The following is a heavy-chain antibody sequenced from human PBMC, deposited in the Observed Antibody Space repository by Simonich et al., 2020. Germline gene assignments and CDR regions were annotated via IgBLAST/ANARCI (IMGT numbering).Heavy chain of an antibody. J-gene: IGHJ3*02. CDR2: INPKVGGT. D-gene: IGHD7-27*01. V-gene: IGHV1-2*02. Sequence: QVQLVQSGAEVKKPGASVKVSCKASGYTFTGYYRHWVRQAPGQGLEWMGWINPKVGGTNDAQKFRGRVTMTRYTSISTAYRELSRLRSDDTAVYYCARGPRWTGDDAFDIWGQGTMVTVSS. CDR1: GYTFTGYY. CDR3: ARGPRWTGDDAFDI.